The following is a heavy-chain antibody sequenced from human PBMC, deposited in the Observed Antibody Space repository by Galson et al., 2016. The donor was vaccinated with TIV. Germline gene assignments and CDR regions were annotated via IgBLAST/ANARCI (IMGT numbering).Heavy chain of an antibody. Sequence: SVKVSCKASGYTFTNYGITWVRQAPGQGLEWIGWISAYHGNTNYAQNLQGRVTMTTDTSTSTAYMELKSPRYDDTAVYYCARVTLEPSYYYYYYMDVWDEGTTVTVSS. J-gene: IGHJ6*03. CDR1: GYTFTNYG. CDR2: ISAYHGNT. V-gene: IGHV1-18*01. CDR3: ARVTLEPSYYYYYYMDV. D-gene: IGHD1-1*01.